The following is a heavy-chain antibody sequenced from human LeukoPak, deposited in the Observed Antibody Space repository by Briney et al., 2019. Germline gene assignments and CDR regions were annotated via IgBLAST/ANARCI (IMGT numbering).Heavy chain of an antibody. CDR1: GYTFTSYG. J-gene: IGHJ5*02. V-gene: IGHV1-18*01. CDR2: ISAYNGNT. D-gene: IGHD6-13*01. CDR3: ARTTVGRQLVLGCLDP. Sequence: ASVKVSCKASGYTFTSYGISWVRQAPGQGLEWMGWISAYNGNTNYAQKLQGRVTMTTDTSMSTAYMELRSLRSDDTAVYYCARTTVGRQLVLGCLDPWGQGTLVTVSS.